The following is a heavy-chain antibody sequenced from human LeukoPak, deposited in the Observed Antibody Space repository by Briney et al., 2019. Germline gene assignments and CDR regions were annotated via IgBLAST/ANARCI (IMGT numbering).Heavy chain of an antibody. J-gene: IGHJ4*02. Sequence: GESLKISCKGSGYSFTSYWIGWVRQMPGKSLEWMGIIYPGDSDTRYSPSFQGQVTISADKSISTAYLQWSSLKASDTAMYYCARSPFEGYCSSTSCPYFDYWGQGTLVTVSS. CDR2: IYPGDSDT. CDR1: GYSFTSYW. CDR3: ARSPFEGYCSSTSCPYFDY. D-gene: IGHD2-2*01. V-gene: IGHV5-51*01.